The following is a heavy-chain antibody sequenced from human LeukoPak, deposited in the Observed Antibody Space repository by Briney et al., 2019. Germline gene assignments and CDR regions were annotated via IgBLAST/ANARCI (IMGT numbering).Heavy chain of an antibody. CDR3: ARYDGNYYYYYMDV. CDR2: INPNSGGT. J-gene: IGHJ6*03. CDR1: GYTFTGKY. Sequence: GSSVKVSCKASGYTFTGKYMHWVRQAPGQGLEWMGWINPNSGGTNYAQKFQGRVTMTRDTSISTAYMELSRLRSDDTAVYYGARYDGNYYYYYMDVWGKGTTVTVSS. V-gene: IGHV1-2*02. D-gene: IGHD4-23*01.